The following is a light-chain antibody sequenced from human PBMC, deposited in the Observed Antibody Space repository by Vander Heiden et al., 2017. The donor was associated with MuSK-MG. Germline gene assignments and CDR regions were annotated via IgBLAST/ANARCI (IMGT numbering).Light chain of an antibody. CDR1: QSFSSY. CDR2: DVS. V-gene: IGKV3-11*01. Sequence: IVLTQSPATLSWAPGEIATLSCRASQSFSSYLARYQQKPFQAPRLLLSDVSNSVTGIPARLRGSASLTDFTLTIIILAPAHIAVSSCQLCRTWALTFGQGTRLDIK. CDR3: QLCRTWALT. J-gene: IGKJ5*01.